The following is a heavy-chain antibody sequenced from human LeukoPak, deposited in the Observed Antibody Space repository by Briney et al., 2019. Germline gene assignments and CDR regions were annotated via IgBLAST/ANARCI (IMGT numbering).Heavy chain of an antibody. Sequence: ASVKVSCKASGYTFTGYYMHWVRQAPGHGLEWMGWINPNSGGTNYAQKFQGRVTMSRDTSFSTAYMELSRLRYDDTAVYYCARVGYSGYDFGWFDPWGQGTLVTVSS. CDR1: GYTFTGYY. D-gene: IGHD5-12*01. V-gene: IGHV1-2*02. CDR2: INPNSGGT. J-gene: IGHJ5*02. CDR3: ARVGYSGYDFGWFDP.